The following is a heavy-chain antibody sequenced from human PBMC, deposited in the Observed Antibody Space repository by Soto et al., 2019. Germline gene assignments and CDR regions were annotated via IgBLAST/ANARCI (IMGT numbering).Heavy chain of an antibody. Sequence: QVQLVQSGAEVKKPGASVKVSCKASGYTFTSYGISWVRQAPGQGLEWMGWISAYNGNTNYAKKLQGRVTMTTDTSTSTAYMELRSLRSDDTAVYYCARDRIDRARIAGAGGAFDTWGQGTMVTVSS. CDR1: GYTFTSYG. CDR2: ISAYNGNT. V-gene: IGHV1-18*01. D-gene: IGHD6-19*01. J-gene: IGHJ3*02. CDR3: ARDRIDRARIAGAGGAFDT.